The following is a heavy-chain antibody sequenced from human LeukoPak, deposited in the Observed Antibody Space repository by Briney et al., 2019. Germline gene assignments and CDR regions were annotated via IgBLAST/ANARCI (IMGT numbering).Heavy chain of an antibody. CDR1: GGSISSYY. D-gene: IGHD3-16*01. J-gene: IGHJ4*02. V-gene: IGHV4-59*01. Sequence: SETLSLTCTVSGGSISSYYWSWIRQPPGKGLEWIGYTYYSGSTNYNPSLKSRVTISVDTSKNQFSLKLSSVTAADTAVYYCARAQRWGNNLQFDYWGQGTLVTVSS. CDR2: TYYSGST. CDR3: ARAQRWGNNLQFDY.